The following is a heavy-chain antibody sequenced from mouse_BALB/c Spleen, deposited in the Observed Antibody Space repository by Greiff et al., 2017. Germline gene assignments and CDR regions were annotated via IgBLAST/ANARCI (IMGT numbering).Heavy chain of an antibody. V-gene: IGHV2-9-2*01. D-gene: IGHD2-4*01. CDR3: VRDTRSTMITTYAMDY. J-gene: IGHJ4*01. Sequence: QVQLQQSGPGLVAPSQSLSITCTVSGFSLTSYDISWIRQPPGKGLEWLGVIWTGGGTNYNSAFMSRLSISKDNSKSQVFLKMNSLQTDDTAIYYCVRDTRSTMITTYAMDYWGQGTSVTVSS. CDR2: IWTGGGT. CDR1: GFSLTSYD.